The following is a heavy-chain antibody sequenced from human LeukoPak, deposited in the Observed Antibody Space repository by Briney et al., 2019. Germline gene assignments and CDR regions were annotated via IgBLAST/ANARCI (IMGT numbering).Heavy chain of an antibody. CDR1: GFTFRSYA. Sequence: GGSLRLSCVGTGFTFRSYAMTWIRQAPGKGLEWVADIGGSGSGAFYADSVKGRFTISRDNAKSTLYVEMHSLRVEDTAVYFCAKLADFWSGYYSSFYYYYMDVWGKGTAVTVSS. J-gene: IGHJ6*03. D-gene: IGHD3-3*01. V-gene: IGHV3-23*01. CDR2: IGGSGSGA. CDR3: AKLADFWSGYYSSFYYYYMDV.